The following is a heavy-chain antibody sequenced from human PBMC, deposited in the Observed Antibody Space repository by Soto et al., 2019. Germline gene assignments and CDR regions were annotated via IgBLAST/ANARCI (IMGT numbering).Heavy chain of an antibody. CDR1: GDTFTTYD. CDR2: INPNSGNI. CDR3: ARGRASGSYYLPDF. D-gene: IGHD3-10*01. Sequence: GASVKVACKASGDTFTTYDINWVRQATGHGLEWMGWINPNSGNIGYAQRFQGRVTMTRDTAIRTAYMEVSSLRSDDTAVYYCARGRASGSYYLPDFCGQATLVTVSS. J-gene: IGHJ4*02. V-gene: IGHV1-8*01.